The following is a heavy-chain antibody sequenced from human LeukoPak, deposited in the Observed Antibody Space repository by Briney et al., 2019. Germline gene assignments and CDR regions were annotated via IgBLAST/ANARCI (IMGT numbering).Heavy chain of an antibody. J-gene: IGHJ6*02. Sequence: GGSLRLSCAASGFTFSSYGMHWVRQAPGKGLEWVAVIWYDGSNKYYADSVKGRFTISRDNSKNTLYLQMNSLRAEDTAVYYCARRASSTSRNRDGMDVWGQGTTVTVSS. CDR1: GFTFSSYG. CDR3: ARRASSTSRNRDGMDV. V-gene: IGHV3-33*01. CDR2: IWYDGSNK. D-gene: IGHD2-2*01.